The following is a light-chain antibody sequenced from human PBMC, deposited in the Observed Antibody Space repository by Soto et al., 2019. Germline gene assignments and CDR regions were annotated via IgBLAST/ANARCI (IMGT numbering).Light chain of an antibody. CDR1: QSISRY. CDR3: QYYDSFRT. V-gene: IGKV3-20*01. Sequence: EIVLTQSPGTLSLSPGERATLSCRASQSISRYLAWYQQKPGQAPRLLIYGASGRATGIPDRFSGSGSGTDFTLTISRLEPEDFAVYFCQYYDSFRTFGQGTKVDIK. CDR2: GAS. J-gene: IGKJ1*01.